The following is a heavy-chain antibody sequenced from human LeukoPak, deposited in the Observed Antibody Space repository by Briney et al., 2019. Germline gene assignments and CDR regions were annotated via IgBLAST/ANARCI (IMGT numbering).Heavy chain of an antibody. J-gene: IGHJ4*02. CDR2: IYHSGST. V-gene: IGHV4-30-2*01. D-gene: IGHD1-14*01. CDR3: ARANRESFDY. CDR1: GGSISSGGYS. Sequence: SETLSLTCAVSGGSISSGGYSWSWIRQPPGKGLEWIGYIYHSGSTYYNPSLKSRVTISVDRSKNQFSLKLSSVTAADTAAYYCARANRESFDYWGQGTLVTVSS.